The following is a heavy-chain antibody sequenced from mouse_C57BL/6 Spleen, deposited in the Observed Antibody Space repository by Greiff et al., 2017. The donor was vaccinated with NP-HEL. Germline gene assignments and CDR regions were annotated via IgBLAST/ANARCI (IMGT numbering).Heavy chain of an antibody. V-gene: IGHV5-17*01. J-gene: IGHJ4*01. D-gene: IGHD1-1*01. Sequence: EVHLVESGGGLVKPGGSLKLSCAASGFTFSDYGMHWVRQAPEKGLEWVAYISSGSSTIYYADTVKGRFTISRDNAKNTLFLQMTSLRSEDTAMYYCARVLLLRYLYYAMDYWGQGTSVTVSS. CDR1: GFTFSDYG. CDR2: ISSGSSTI. CDR3: ARVLLLRYLYYAMDY.